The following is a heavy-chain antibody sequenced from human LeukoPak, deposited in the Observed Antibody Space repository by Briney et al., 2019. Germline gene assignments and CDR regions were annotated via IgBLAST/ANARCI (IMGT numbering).Heavy chain of an antibody. V-gene: IGHV4-34*01. Sequence: SETLSLTCAVYGGSFRGYYWSWIRQPPGKGLEWIGEIHYTGATNYKPSLKSRVTISGDPSKNQVSLRVSSVTAADTAVHYCARGVLGPYYFDLWGRGTLVTVSS. CDR2: IHYTGAT. D-gene: IGHD7-27*01. CDR3: ARGVLGPYYFDL. J-gene: IGHJ2*01. CDR1: GGSFRGYY.